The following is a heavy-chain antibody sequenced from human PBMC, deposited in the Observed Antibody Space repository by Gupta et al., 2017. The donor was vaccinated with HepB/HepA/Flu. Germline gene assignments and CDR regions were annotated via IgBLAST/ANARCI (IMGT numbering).Heavy chain of an antibody. CDR2: INHSGST. D-gene: IGHD6-13*01. Sequence: QVQLQQWGAGLLKPSETLSLTCAVYGGSFSGYYWSWIRQPPGKGLEWIGEINHSGSTNYNPSLKSRVTISVDTSKNQFSLKLSSVTAADTAVYYCARGGGAAAAGDFDYWGQGTLVTVSS. J-gene: IGHJ4*02. CDR1: GGSFSGYY. CDR3: ARGGGAAAAGDFDY. V-gene: IGHV4-34*01.